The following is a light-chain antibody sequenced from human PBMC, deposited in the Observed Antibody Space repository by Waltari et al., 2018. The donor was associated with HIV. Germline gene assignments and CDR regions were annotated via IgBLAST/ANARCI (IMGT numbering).Light chain of an antibody. CDR3: TTWDSSVTAWV. V-gene: IGLV1-47*02. J-gene: IGLJ3*02. CDR1: SSNIGSDF. Sequence: QSVLTQPPSASGTPGQRVTISCSGSSSNIGSDFVYWYQQLPGTAPKLLIYSNDQRPSGVPDRFSGSKSGTSASLAISGLRSEDEADYYCTTWDSSVTAWVFGGGTKLTVL. CDR2: SND.